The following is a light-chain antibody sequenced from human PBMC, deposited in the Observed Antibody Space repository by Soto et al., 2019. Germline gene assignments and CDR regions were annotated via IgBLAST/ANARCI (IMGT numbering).Light chain of an antibody. Sequence: EIVLTQSPATLSLSPGERATLSCRARQSVSIYLAWYQQSPGQAPRSLIYEASNRATGNPTRFSASGSGTDFTLTISSLEPQDFAVYYYQQRVDWLTFGDGTKVEIK. V-gene: IGKV3-11*01. CDR3: QQRVDWLT. CDR2: EAS. CDR1: QSVSIY. J-gene: IGKJ4*01.